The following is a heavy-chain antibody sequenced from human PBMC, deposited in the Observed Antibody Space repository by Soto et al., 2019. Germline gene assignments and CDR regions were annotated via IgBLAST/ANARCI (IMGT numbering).Heavy chain of an antibody. V-gene: IGHV1-18*01. CDR1: GYTFYSHS. D-gene: IGHD5-18*01. J-gene: IGHJ6*02. CDR3: ARCIHGDYYDGKDV. Sequence: QAQLVQSGAEVRKPGASVKVSCKASGYTFYSHSITWVLQATGQGLEWMGRINADYGNTQYAQKVRGRVTMTTDTATTTGYTELTNLRSDDTAVYYGARCIHGDYYDGKDVGGQGTTGTVSS. CDR2: INADYGNT.